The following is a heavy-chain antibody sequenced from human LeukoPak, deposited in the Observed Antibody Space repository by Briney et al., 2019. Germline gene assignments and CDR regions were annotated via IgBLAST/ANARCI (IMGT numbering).Heavy chain of an antibody. Sequence: ALVKVSCKASGYTFTSYGISWVRQAPGQGLEWMGWISAYNGNTNYAQKLQGRVTMTTDTSTSTAYMEPRSLRSDDTAVYYCARDSLEVPDIWFGDQKDYWGQGTLVTVSS. CDR1: GYTFTSYG. V-gene: IGHV1-18*01. D-gene: IGHD3-10*01. J-gene: IGHJ4*02. CDR2: ISAYNGNT. CDR3: ARDSLEVPDIWFGDQKDY.